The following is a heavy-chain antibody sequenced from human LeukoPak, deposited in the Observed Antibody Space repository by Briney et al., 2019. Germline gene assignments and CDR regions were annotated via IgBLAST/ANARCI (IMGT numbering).Heavy chain of an antibody. D-gene: IGHD6-13*01. V-gene: IGHV3-23*01. CDR3: ARGVVAAAGSYYYFPY. J-gene: IGHJ4*02. CDR1: GFTFSSYA. CDR2: ISGSGGST. Sequence: GGSLSLSCAASGFTFSSYAMSWVRQAPGKGLEWVSAISGSGGSTYYADSVKGRFTISRDNSKNTLYLQMNSLRAEDTAVYYCARGVVAAAGSYYYFPYWGQGTLVTVSS.